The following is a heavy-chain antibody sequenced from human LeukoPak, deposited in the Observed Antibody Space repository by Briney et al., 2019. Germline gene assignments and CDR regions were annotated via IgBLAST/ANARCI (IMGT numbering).Heavy chain of an antibody. J-gene: IGHJ4*02. CDR3: ARERITMVVVPITFFDY. CDR1: GYSISSGYY. Sequence: SETLSLTCAVSGYSISSGYYWGWIRQPPGKGLEWIGSIYHSGSTFYNPSLKSRVTISVDTSKNQFSLKLSSVTAADTAVYYCARERITMVVVPITFFDYWGQGTLVTVSS. V-gene: IGHV4-38-2*01. CDR2: IYHSGST. D-gene: IGHD3-22*01.